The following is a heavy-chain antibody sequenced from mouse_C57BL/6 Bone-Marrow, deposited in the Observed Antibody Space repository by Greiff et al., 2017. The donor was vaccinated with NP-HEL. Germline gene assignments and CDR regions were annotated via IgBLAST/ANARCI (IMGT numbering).Heavy chain of an antibody. CDR3: ARRGFIYYYGSSYGNAMDY. Sequence: QVQLQQPGAELARPGASVKLSCKASGYTFTSYGISWVKQRTGQGLEWIGEIYPRSGNTYYNEKFKGKATLTADKSSSTAYKELRSRMSEDSAVYFCARRGFIYYYGSSYGNAMDYWGQGTSVSVSS. D-gene: IGHD1-1*01. V-gene: IGHV1-81*01. CDR2: IYPRSGNT. CDR1: GYTFTSYG. J-gene: IGHJ4*01.